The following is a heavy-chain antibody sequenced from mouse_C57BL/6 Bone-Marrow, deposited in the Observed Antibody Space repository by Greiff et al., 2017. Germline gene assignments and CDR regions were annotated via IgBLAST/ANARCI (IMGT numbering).Heavy chain of an antibody. CDR3: ARYYTLYAMDY. V-gene: IGHV1-69*01. CDR1: GYTFTSYW. D-gene: IGHD2-12*01. CDR2: IDPSDSYT. J-gene: IGHJ4*01. Sequence: QVQLQQPGAELVMPGASVKLSCKASGYTFTSYWMHWVKQRPGRGLEWIGEIDPSDSYTNYNQKFKGKAKLNVEKSSSTAYMQLSSLTSEEAAVYYCARYYTLYAMDYWGQGTSVTVSS.